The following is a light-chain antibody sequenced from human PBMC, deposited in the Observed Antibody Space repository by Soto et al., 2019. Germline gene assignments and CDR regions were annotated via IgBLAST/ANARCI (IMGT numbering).Light chain of an antibody. CDR3: QQYGTSPLT. J-gene: IGKJ4*01. CDR1: QSVSSNY. V-gene: IGKV3-20*01. CDR2: GTS. Sequence: EVVLTQSPCTLSVSPGPGPTLACRASQSVSSNYLAWYRQKTGQAPRIXIYGTSNRATGIPDRFSGSGYGTDFNLTISRLEPEDFAVYYCQQYGTSPLTFGGGTKVDIK.